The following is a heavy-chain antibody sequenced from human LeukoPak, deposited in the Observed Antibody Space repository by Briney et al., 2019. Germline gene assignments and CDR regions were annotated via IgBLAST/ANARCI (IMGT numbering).Heavy chain of an antibody. J-gene: IGHJ4*02. V-gene: IGHV4-31*03. D-gene: IGHD5-18*01. CDR1: GGSISSGGYY. CDR2: IYYSGST. Sequence: PSQTLSLTCTVSGGSISSGGYYWSWIRQHPGKGLEWIGYIYYSGSTYYNPSLKGRVTISVDTSKNQFSLKLSSVTAADTAVYYCARGREDTAMEDYWGQGTLVTVSS. CDR3: ARGREDTAMEDY.